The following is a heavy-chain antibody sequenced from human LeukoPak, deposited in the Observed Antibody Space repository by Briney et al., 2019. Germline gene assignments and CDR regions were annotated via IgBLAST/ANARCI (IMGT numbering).Heavy chain of an antibody. CDR2: ISSSSSYI. CDR3: ARGLPLHMATMVVNGDY. J-gene: IGHJ4*02. V-gene: IGHV3-21*01. D-gene: IGHD5-12*01. Sequence: GGSLRLSCAASGFTFSSYSMNWVRQAPGKGLEWVSSISSSSSYIYYADSVKGRFTISRDNAKNSLYLQMNSLRAEDTAVYYCARGLPLHMATMVVNGDYWGQGTLVTVSS. CDR1: GFTFSSYS.